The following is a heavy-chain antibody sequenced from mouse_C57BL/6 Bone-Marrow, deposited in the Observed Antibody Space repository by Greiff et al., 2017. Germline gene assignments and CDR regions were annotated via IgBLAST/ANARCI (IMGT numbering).Heavy chain of an antibody. D-gene: IGHD2-3*01. Sequence: VQLQQPGAELVKPGASVKLSCKASGYTFTSYWMQWVKQRPGQGLEWIGEIDPSDSYTNYNQKFKGKATLTVDTSSSTAYMQLSSLTSEDSAVYYCARGRDGYSYWYFDVWGTGTTVTVSS. CDR2: IDPSDSYT. CDR1: GYTFTSYW. V-gene: IGHV1-50*01. J-gene: IGHJ1*03. CDR3: ARGRDGYSYWYFDV.